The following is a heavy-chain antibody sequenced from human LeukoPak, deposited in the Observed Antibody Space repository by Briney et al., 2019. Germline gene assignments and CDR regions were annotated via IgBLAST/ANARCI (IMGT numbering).Heavy chain of an antibody. CDR1: GFTFSSYW. Sequence: GGSLRLSCAASGFTFSSYWMNWARQAPGKGLEWVANIKQDGSERNYVDSVKGRSTISRDNAKNSLFLQMNSLRVEDTAVYYCARGGTRGYSPVDYWGQGILVTVSS. CDR3: ARGGTRGYSPVDY. D-gene: IGHD5-18*01. V-gene: IGHV3-7*03. CDR2: IKQDGSER. J-gene: IGHJ4*02.